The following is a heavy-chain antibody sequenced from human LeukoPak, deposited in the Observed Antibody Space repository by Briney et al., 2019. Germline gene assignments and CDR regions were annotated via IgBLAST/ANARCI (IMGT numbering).Heavy chain of an antibody. CDR2: IIPILGIA. CDR3: ATSGSYYRIDEIDY. J-gene: IGHJ4*02. V-gene: IGHV1-69*04. CDR1: GYTFTNYG. D-gene: IGHD1-26*01. Sequence: GASVMVSCKASGYTFTNYGISWVRQAPGQGLEWMGRIIPILGIANYAQKFQGRVTITADKSTSTAYMELSCLRSEDTAVYYCATSGSYYRIDEIDYWGQGTLVTVSS.